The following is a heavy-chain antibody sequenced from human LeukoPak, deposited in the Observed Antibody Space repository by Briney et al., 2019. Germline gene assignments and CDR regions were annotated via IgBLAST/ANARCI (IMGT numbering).Heavy chain of an antibody. D-gene: IGHD4-23*01. CDR2: IRSTGSSM. J-gene: IGHJ4*02. CDR3: ARKTYGGTSWYFDY. Sequence: GGSLRLSCAASGFTFSDHYMTWIRQALGKGLEWVSYIRSTGSSMYYADSVKGRFTISRDNAKNSLYLQKNSLRTEATAVYYCARKTYGGTSWYFDYWGQGTLVTVS. V-gene: IGHV3-11*04. CDR1: GFTFSDHY.